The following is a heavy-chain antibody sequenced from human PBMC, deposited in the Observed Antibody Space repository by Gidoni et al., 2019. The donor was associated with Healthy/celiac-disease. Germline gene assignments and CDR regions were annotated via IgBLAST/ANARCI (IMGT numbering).Heavy chain of an antibody. V-gene: IGHV1-46*01. J-gene: IGHJ6*02. CDR1: GYTFTSYY. D-gene: IGHD3-22*01. Sequence: QVQLVQSGAEVKKPGASVKVSCKASGYTFTSYYMHWVRQAPGQGLEWMGIINPSCGSTSYAQKFPGRVTMTRDTSTSTVYMELSSLRSEDTAVYYCARDTAYYYDSSGYYYYYYGMDVWGQGTTVTVSS. CDR3: ARDTAYYYDSSGYYYYYYGMDV. CDR2: INPSCGST.